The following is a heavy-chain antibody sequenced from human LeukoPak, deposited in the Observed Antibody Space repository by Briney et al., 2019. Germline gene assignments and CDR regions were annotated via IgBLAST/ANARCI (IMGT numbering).Heavy chain of an antibody. Sequence: SETLSLTCTVSGGSISSWYWSWIRQPPGKGLEWLGYIYYTGSTNYNPSLKSRVTISLGTSKNQFSLKLSSVSAADTAVYYCARGPTVNYLYYFDYWGRGTLVTVSS. V-gene: IGHV4-59*01. CDR1: GGSISSWY. CDR2: IYYTGST. D-gene: IGHD4-17*01. J-gene: IGHJ4*02. CDR3: ARGPTVNYLYYFDY.